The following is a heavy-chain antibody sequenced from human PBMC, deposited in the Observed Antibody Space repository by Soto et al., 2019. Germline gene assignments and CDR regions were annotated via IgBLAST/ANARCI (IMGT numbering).Heavy chain of an antibody. J-gene: IGHJ6*02. V-gene: IGHV2-70*12. CDR2: IDWDDDK. CDR3: ARNPIWDYGDPRNAFVI. CDR1: GFSLNTNGVS. D-gene: IGHD4-17*01. Sequence: SGPTLVNPTQTLTLTCTLSGFSLNTNGVSVNWIRQPPGKALEWLARIDWDDDKYYNSSLKTRLTISRDSSRNQVVLTMTNMDPVDTGTYFCARNPIWDYGDPRNAFVIWGQGTSVTVSS.